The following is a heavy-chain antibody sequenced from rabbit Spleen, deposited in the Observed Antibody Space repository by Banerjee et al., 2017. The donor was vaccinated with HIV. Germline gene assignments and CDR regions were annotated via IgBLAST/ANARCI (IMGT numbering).Heavy chain of an antibody. Sequence: QEQLVESGGGLVQPGGSLKLSCKASGFDFSSYGVSWVRQAPGKGLEWIGYIDPVFGSTVYASWVNGRFTISSHNAQNTLYLQLTSLTAADTATYFCARDLAGVIGWNFGWWGQGTLVTVS. CDR3: ARDLAGVIGWNFGW. CDR1: GFDFSSYG. J-gene: IGHJ3*01. V-gene: IGHV1S47*01. CDR2: IDPVFGST. D-gene: IGHD4-1*01.